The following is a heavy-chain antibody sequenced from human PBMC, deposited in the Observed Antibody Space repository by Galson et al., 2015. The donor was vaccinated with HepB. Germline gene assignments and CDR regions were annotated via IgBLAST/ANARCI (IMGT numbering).Heavy chain of an antibody. J-gene: IGHJ6*02. V-gene: IGHV3-23*01. CDR3: ARNTSGWEHFYYGLDV. D-gene: IGHD6-19*01. CDR2: ISGGGGIT. CDR1: GITFSSHA. Sequence: SLRLSCAASGITFSSHAMTWVRQAPGKGLEWVPAISGGGGITYYAGSVKGRFTISRDNSKNTLYLQMNSLRTEDTAVYYCARNTSGWEHFYYGLDVWGQGTTVTVSS.